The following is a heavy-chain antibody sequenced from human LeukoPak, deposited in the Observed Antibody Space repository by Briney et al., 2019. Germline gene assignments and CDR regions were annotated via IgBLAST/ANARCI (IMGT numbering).Heavy chain of an antibody. V-gene: IGHV4-39*01. J-gene: IGHJ6*03. CDR2: IYYSGDT. D-gene: IGHD4-11*01. Sequence: SETLSLTCTVSGGSINSTRYYWGWIRQPPGKGLEWIGSIYYSGDTHYNPSLRSRVTISVDTSKNQFSLRMHSMTAADTSFYYCATGSMTTRYYYYFHMDVWGPGTTVTVCS. CDR3: ATGSMTTRYYYYFHMDV. CDR1: GGSINSTRYY.